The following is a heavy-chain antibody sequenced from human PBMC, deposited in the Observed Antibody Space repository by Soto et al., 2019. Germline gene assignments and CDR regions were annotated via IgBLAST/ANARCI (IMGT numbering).Heavy chain of an antibody. D-gene: IGHD3-10*01. Sequence: ASVKVSCKASGYTFTSYYMHWVRQAPGQGLEWMGIINPSGGSTSYAQKFQGRVTMIRDTSTSTVYMELSSLRSEDTAVYYCARDLAPIWFGEFRLNYYGMDVWGQGTTVTVSS. CDR3: ARDLAPIWFGEFRLNYYGMDV. CDR1: GYTFTSYY. CDR2: INPSGGST. J-gene: IGHJ6*02. V-gene: IGHV1-46*01.